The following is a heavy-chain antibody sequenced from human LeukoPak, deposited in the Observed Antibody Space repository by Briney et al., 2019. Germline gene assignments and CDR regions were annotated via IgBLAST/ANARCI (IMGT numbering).Heavy chain of an antibody. D-gene: IGHD1-14*01. CDR3: ARGYFFDY. CDR1: GFTFSEYS. Sequence: GGSLRLSCAASGFTFSEYSMHWVRQAPGKGLEWISYISSGSNAIYYADSVKGRFTISRDNAKNSLYLQMNSLRDEDTAVYYCARGYFFDYWGQGTLVTVSS. J-gene: IGHJ4*02. CDR2: ISSGSNAI. V-gene: IGHV3-48*02.